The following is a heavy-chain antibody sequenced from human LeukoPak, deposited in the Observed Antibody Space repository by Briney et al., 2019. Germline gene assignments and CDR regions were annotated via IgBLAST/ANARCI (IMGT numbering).Heavy chain of an antibody. V-gene: IGHV3-23*01. CDR2: ISGSGGST. J-gene: IGHJ4*02. Sequence: GGSLRLSCAASGFTFSSYAMSWVRQAPGKGLEWGSAISGSGGSTYYADSVKGRFTISRDNSKNTLYLQMNSLRAEDTAVYYCAKDLPSGDYYDSSGYYIRWGQGTLVTVSS. CDR3: AKDLPSGDYYDSSGYYIR. D-gene: IGHD3-22*01. CDR1: GFTFSSYA.